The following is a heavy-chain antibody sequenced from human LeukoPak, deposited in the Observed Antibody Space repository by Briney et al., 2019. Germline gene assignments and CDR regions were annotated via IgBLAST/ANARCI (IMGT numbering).Heavy chain of an antibody. CDR1: GYTFTGYY. CDR2: INPNSGGT. D-gene: IGHD6-19*01. CDR3: AGAGTGGSSGWYDWFDP. J-gene: IGHJ5*02. Sequence: ASVKVSCKASGYTFTGYYMHWVRQAPGQGLEWMGWINPNSGGTNYAQKFQGWVTMTRDTSISTAYMELSRLRSDDTAVYYCAGAGTGGSSGWYDWFDPWGQGTLVTVSS. V-gene: IGHV1-2*04.